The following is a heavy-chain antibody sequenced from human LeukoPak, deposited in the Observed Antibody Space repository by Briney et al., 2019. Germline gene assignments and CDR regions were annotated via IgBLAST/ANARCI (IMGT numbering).Heavy chain of an antibody. D-gene: IGHD3-16*02. CDR2: ISYDGSTK. CDR1: GFPFSSYA. J-gene: IGHJ5*02. V-gene: IGHV3-30-3*01. Sequence: PGGSLRLSCAASGFPFSSYAMHWVRQAPGEGLEWVAVISYDGSTKYYADSVKGRFTISRDNSKNTLYLQMNSLRVEDTAVYYCAREDSSFRFDPWGQGTLVTVSS. CDR3: AREDSSFRFDP.